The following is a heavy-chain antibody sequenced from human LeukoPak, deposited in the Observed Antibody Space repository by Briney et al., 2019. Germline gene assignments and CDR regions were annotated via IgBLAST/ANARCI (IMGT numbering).Heavy chain of an antibody. Sequence: ASVKVSCKASGYTFTNYDINWVRQATGQGLEWMGWMNPDSGHTGYAQKFQGRVTMTRSTSITTAYMELSSLTSEDTAVYYCARVCSGGSCLDYWGQGTLVTVYS. D-gene: IGHD2-15*01. V-gene: IGHV1-8*02. J-gene: IGHJ4*02. CDR3: ARVCSGGSCLDY. CDR1: GYTFTNYD. CDR2: MNPDSGHT.